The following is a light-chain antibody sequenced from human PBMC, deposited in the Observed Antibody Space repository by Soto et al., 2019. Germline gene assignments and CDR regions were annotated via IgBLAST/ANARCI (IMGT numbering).Light chain of an antibody. CDR3: QQLNSFPVT. J-gene: IGKJ5*01. CDR1: QVISSF. Sequence: DIQLTQSPSFLSASVGDRVTITCRASQVISSFLAWYQQNPGKAPKLLIYSASTLQSGVPSRFSGSGSGTEFTLTISSLQPEDFATYYCQQLNSFPVTFGQGTRLEIK. V-gene: IGKV1-9*01. CDR2: SAS.